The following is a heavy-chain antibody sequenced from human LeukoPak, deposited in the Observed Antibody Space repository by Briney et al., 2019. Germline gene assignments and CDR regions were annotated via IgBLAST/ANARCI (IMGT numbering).Heavy chain of an antibody. J-gene: IGHJ4*02. CDR1: GYTFTSYG. CDR3: ARAGAARHPFDY. Sequence: ASVKVSCKASGYTFTSYGISWVRQAPGQGLGWMGWISAYNGNTNYAQKLQGRVTMTADTSTSTAYMELRSLRSDDTAVYYCARAGAARHPFDYWGQGTLVTVSS. D-gene: IGHD6-6*01. V-gene: IGHV1-18*01. CDR2: ISAYNGNT.